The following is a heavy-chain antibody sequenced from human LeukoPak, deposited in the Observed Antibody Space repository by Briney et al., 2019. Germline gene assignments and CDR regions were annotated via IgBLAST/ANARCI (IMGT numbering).Heavy chain of an antibody. CDR2: INHSGST. Sequence: SETLSLTCAVYGGSFSGYYWSWIRQPPGKGLEWIGEINHSGSTNYNPSFKSRVTISVDTSKNQFSLKLSSVTAADTAVYYCASRTLRYFDPITWGQGTMVTVSS. J-gene: IGHJ3*01. CDR3: ASRTLRYFDPIT. D-gene: IGHD3-9*01. V-gene: IGHV4-34*01. CDR1: GGSFSGYY.